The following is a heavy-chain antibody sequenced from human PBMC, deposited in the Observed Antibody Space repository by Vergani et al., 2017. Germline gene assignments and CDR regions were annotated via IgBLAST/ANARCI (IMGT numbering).Heavy chain of an antibody. CDR3: ARDRLRYFANYYYGMDV. J-gene: IGHJ6*02. V-gene: IGHV1-46*01. CDR1: GYTFTSYY. D-gene: IGHD3-9*01. Sequence: QVQLVQSGAEVKKPGASVKVSCKASGYTFTSYYMHWVRQAPGQGLEWMGIINPSGGSTSYAQKFQGRVTMTRDTSTSTVYMELSSLRSEDTAVYYCARDRLRYFANYYYGMDVWGQGTTVTVSS. CDR2: INPSGGST.